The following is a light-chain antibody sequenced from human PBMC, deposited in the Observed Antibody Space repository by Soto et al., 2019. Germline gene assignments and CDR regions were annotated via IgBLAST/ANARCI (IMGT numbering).Light chain of an antibody. Sequence: EIVLTQSPGTLSLSPGERATLSCRASQSVSSSYLAWYQQKPGQAPRLLIYGASSRATGIPDRFSGSGSGTGFTLTIIRLEPEDFAVYYCQQYGSSLFTFGPGTKVDIK. V-gene: IGKV3-20*01. CDR1: QSVSSSY. CDR2: GAS. J-gene: IGKJ3*01. CDR3: QQYGSSLFT.